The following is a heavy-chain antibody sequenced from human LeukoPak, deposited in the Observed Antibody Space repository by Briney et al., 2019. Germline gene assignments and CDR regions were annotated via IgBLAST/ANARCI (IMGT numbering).Heavy chain of an antibody. CDR1: GFTFSTYW. CDR2: IRQDGGQK. J-gene: IGHJ6*03. CDR3: ARGSGYDYYYYYMDV. D-gene: IGHD5-12*01. V-gene: IGHV3-7*01. Sequence: PGGSLTLSCVGSGFTFSTYWMSWVRQAPGKGLEWVANIRQDGGQKYYVDSVKGRFTISRDNAKNSLYLQMNSLRAEDTAVYYCARGSGYDYYYYYMDVWGKGTAVTISS.